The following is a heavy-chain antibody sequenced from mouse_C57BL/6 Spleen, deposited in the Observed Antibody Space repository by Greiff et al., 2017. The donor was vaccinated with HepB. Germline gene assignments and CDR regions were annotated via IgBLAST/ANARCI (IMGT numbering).Heavy chain of an antibody. D-gene: IGHD2-4*01. CDR3: ARPYDYDEDYAMDY. Sequence: EVQLQQSGPVLVKPGASVKMSCKASGYTFTDYYMNWVKQSHGKSLEWIGVINPYNGGTSYNQKFKGKATLTVDKSSSTAYMELNSLTSEDSAVYYCARPYDYDEDYAMDYWGQGTSVTVSS. V-gene: IGHV1-19*01. CDR2: INPYNGGT. J-gene: IGHJ4*01. CDR1: GYTFTDYY.